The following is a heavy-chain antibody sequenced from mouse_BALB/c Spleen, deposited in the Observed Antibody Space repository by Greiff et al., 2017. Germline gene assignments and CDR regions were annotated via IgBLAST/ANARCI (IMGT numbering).Heavy chain of an antibody. Sequence: GGGLVQPKGSLKLSCAASGFTFNTNAMNWVRQAPGKGLEWVARIRSKSNNYATYYADSVKDRFTISRDDSQSMLYLQMNNLKTEDTAMYYCVREGPGFAYWGQGTLVTVSA. J-gene: IGHJ3*01. CDR2: IRSKSNNYAT. CDR1: GFTFNTNA. CDR3: VREGPGFAY. V-gene: IGHV10S3*01.